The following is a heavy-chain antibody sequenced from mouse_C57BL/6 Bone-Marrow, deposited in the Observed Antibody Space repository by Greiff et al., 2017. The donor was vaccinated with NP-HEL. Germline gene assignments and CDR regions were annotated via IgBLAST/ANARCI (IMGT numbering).Heavy chain of an antibody. D-gene: IGHD2-5*01. CDR1: GFTFSDYY. CDR2: ISNGGGST. Sequence: VQLKQSGGGLVQPGGSLKLSCAASGFTFSDYYMYWVRQTPEKRLEWVAYISNGGGSTYYPDTVKGRFTISRDNAKNTLYLQMSRLKSEDTAMYYCARHSSNYEYYAMDYWGQGTSVTVSS. J-gene: IGHJ4*01. CDR3: ARHSSNYEYYAMDY. V-gene: IGHV5-12*01.